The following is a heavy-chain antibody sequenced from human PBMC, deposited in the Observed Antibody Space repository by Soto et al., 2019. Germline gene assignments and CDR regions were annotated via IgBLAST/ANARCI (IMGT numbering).Heavy chain of an antibody. V-gene: IGHV3-23*01. CDR3: AREEIAGYFNN. Sequence: GSLRLSCVDSGFTFSDYGMSWVRQAPGKGLEWVSGISGSGSYTYYADSVKGRFTISRDTSKNTLYLQMNSLRDEDTAVYFCAREEIAGYFNNWGLGTLVTVSS. D-gene: IGHD2-21*01. J-gene: IGHJ4*01. CDR1: GFTFSDYG. CDR2: ISGSGSYT.